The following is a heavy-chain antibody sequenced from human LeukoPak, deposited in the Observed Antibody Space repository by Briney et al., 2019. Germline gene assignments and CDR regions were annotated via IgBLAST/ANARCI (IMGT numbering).Heavy chain of an antibody. CDR2: IYHSGDT. CDR3: MRDEGAAAGRAFDI. V-gene: IGHV4-39*07. J-gene: IGHJ3*02. D-gene: IGHD6-13*01. CDR1: GGSVSSDDYY. Sequence: PSETLSLTCTISGGSVSSDDYYWGWIRQPPGEGLEWIGSIYHSGDTHYSPSLRSRVTISVDTSKNQFSLKLNSVTAADTAVYYCMRDEGAAAGRAFDIWGQGTMVTVSS.